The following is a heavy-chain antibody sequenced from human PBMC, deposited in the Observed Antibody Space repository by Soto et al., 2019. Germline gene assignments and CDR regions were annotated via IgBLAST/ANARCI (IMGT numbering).Heavy chain of an antibody. CDR1: GGSISGGGFS. V-gene: IGHV4-30-2*01. J-gene: IGHJ4*02. Sequence: QLQLQESGSRLVKPSQTLSLTCAVSGGSISGGGFSWSWIRQPPGKGLEWIGYILHTGGTPYNPCRKRRSSMSVKKSKNQFSLHLTSVTAADTAVYYCARLQFGEGFDYWGQGALVTVSS. CDR3: ARLQFGEGFDY. CDR2: ILHTGGT. D-gene: IGHD3-10*01.